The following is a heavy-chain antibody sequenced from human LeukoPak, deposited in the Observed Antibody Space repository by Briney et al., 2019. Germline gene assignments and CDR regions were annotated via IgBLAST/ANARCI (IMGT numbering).Heavy chain of an antibody. J-gene: IGHJ6*02. D-gene: IGHD6-19*01. CDR3: AKGGYSRGWSYVDV. Sequence: GGSLRLSCVASGFMFDDYAIYWVRQAPGKGLEWVSGIDWKNDIIGYADSVRGRFSISRDNAKTSLYLQMNSLGAEDTALYYCAKGGYSRGWSYVDVWGQGTTVTVSS. CDR2: IDWKNDII. CDR1: GFMFDDYA. V-gene: IGHV3-9*01.